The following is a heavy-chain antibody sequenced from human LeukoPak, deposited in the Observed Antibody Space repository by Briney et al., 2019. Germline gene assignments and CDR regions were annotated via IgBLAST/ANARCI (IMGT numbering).Heavy chain of an antibody. CDR3: ARGEAFCDY. CDR2: IKEDGTKT. CDR1: GFSFSRYW. J-gene: IGHJ4*02. V-gene: IGHV3-7*05. Sequence: GGSRRLSCAASGFSFSRYWMTWVRKAPGKGLEWVANIKEDGTKTYYVDSVKGRFTVSRDNAQSSLYLQMNSLTPADTAVYFCARGEAFCDYWGQGALVTVSS.